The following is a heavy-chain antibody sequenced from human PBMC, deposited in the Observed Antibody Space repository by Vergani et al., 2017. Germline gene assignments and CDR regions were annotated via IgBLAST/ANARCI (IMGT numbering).Heavy chain of an antibody. CDR1: GGSISSYY. V-gene: IGHV4-59*08. J-gene: IGHJ2*01. CDR2: IYYSGST. D-gene: IGHD3-3*01. CDR3: ARHGITIFGVVIRREHWYFDL. Sequence: QVQLQESGPGLVKPSETLSLTCTVSGGSISSYYWSWIRQPPGKGLEWIGYIYYSGSTNYNPSLKSRVTISVDTSKNQFSLKLSSVTAADTAVYYCARHGITIFGVVIRREHWYFDLWGRGTLVTVSS.